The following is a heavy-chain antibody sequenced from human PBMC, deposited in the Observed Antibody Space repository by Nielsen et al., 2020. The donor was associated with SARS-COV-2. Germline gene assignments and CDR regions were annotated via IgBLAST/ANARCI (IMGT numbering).Heavy chain of an antibody. CDR1: GGSISSDY. D-gene: IGHD3-3*01. V-gene: IGHV4-59*01. J-gene: IGHJ4*02. CDR3: ARGYYTVDF. CDR2: MFYNGRT. Sequence: SETLSLTCTVSGGSISSDYWSWIRQPPGGGLGWIGYMFYNGRTNYNPSLQSRVTISLGTSRNQFSLNLKSVTSADTAVYYCARGYYTVDFWGRGTLVTVSS.